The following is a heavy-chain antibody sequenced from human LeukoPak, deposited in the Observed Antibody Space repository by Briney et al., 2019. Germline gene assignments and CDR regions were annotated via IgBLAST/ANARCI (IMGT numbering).Heavy chain of an antibody. CDR1: GYTFTSYY. CDR3: ARDPVLRFLEWLPQYYFDY. Sequence: ASVKVSCKASGYTFTSYYMHWVRQAPGQGLEWMGIINPSGDSTSYAQKFQGRVTMTRDTSTSTVYMELSSLRSEDTAVYYRARDPVLRFLEWLPQYYFDYWGQGTLVTVSS. J-gene: IGHJ4*02. CDR2: INPSGDST. D-gene: IGHD3-3*01. V-gene: IGHV1-46*01.